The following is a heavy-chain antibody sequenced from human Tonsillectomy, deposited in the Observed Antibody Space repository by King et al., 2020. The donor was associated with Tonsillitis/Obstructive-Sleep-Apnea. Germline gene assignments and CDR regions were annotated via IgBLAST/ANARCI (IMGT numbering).Heavy chain of an antibody. CDR1: GYSFSSYW. Sequence: AQLVQSGAEVKKPGESLKISCKGSGYSFSSYWIAWVRQMPGKGLEWMGIIFPGDSNTRYSPSFQGQVTISADRSINTAYLQWSSLKASDTAIYYCAKISAGRHDPGIWFDPWGQGTLVTVSS. D-gene: IGHD6-6*01. V-gene: IGHV5-51*01. J-gene: IGHJ5*02. CDR2: IFPGDSNT. CDR3: AKISAGRHDPGIWFDP.